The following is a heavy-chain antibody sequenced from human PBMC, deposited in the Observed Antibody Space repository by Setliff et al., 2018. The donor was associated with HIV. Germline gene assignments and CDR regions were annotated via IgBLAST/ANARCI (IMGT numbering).Heavy chain of an antibody. J-gene: IGHJ4*02. V-gene: IGHV4-59*08. D-gene: IGHD1-1*01. Sequence: PSETLSLTCTVSGGFIGTYYWSWIRQSPGKGLEWIGSVYYTGSTNYNPSLKSRVTMSLDTSKNQFSLNLNSVTAADAAVYFCARAREGWKPFAFDYWGQGTLVTVSS. CDR2: VYYTGST. CDR1: GGFIGTYY. CDR3: ARAREGWKPFAFDY.